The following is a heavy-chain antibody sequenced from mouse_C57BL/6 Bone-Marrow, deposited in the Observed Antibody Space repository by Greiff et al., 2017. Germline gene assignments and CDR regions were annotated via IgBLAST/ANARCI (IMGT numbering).Heavy chain of an antibody. CDR1: GFTFSDYG. Sequence: DVQLVESGGGLVQPGGSLKLSCAASGFTFSDYGMAWVRQAPRKGPEWVAFISNLAYSIYYADTVTGRFTISRENAKNTLYLEMSSLRSEDTAMYYCARRYGTPDWYFDVWGTGTTVTVSS. CDR3: ARRYGTPDWYFDV. V-gene: IGHV5-15*04. J-gene: IGHJ1*03. CDR2: ISNLAYSI. D-gene: IGHD1-1*01.